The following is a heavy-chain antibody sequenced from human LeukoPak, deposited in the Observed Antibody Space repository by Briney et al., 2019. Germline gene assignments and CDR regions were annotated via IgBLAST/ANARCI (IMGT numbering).Heavy chain of an antibody. Sequence: GGSLRLSCSASGFTFNRFYLHWVRQAPGKGLKWVSVISGSGSSIYYTDSVKGRFTISRDNSKNTLYLQMNSLRAEDTAVYYCARDVEMATDYWGQGTLVTVSS. J-gene: IGHJ4*02. V-gene: IGHV3-23*01. D-gene: IGHD5-24*01. CDR2: ISGSGSSI. CDR1: GFTFNRFY. CDR3: ARDVEMATDY.